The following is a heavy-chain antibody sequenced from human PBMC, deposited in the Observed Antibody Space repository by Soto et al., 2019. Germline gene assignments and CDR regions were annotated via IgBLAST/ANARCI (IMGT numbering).Heavy chain of an antibody. D-gene: IGHD3-16*01. CDR1: GFSLTTIGVG. V-gene: IGHV2-5*02. Sequence: QITLKESGPTLVKPTQTLTLTCTFSGFSLTTIGVGVGWIRPPPGKALEWLALSYWDDDKHYSTSLKSRLTIATLTAKHQVVLALTPTDPVETGTYNFAHRLRGNRGWAAFNDRGSGILLTVPS. CDR3: AHRLRGNRGWAAFND. CDR2: SYWDDDK. J-gene: IGHJ4*02.